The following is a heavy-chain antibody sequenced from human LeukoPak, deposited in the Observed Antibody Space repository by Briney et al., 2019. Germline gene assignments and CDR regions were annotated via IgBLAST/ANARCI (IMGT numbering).Heavy chain of an antibody. Sequence: TSETLSLTCTVSGGSISSNNYYWGWIRQTPGKGLEWIGSIYYSGSNYHNPSLKSRVTISIDTSKNQFSLKLSSVTAADTAVYYCVTNILTTEFFDYWGQGTLVTVSS. CDR3: VTNILTTEFFDY. V-gene: IGHV4-39*07. D-gene: IGHD4-17*01. J-gene: IGHJ4*02. CDR2: IYYSGSN. CDR1: GGSISSNNYY.